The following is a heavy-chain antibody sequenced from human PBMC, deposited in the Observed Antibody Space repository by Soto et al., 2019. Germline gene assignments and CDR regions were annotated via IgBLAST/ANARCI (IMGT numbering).Heavy chain of an antibody. CDR3: ARDGGYCSGGSCPGYYYYGMDV. CDR2: ISAYNGNT. Sequence: ASVKVSCKASGYTFTSYGISWVRQAPGQGLEWMGWISAYNGNTNYAQKLQGRVTMTTDTSTSTAYMELRSLRSDDTAVYYCARDGGYCSGGSCPGYYYYGMDVWGQGTTVTVPS. CDR1: GYTFTSYG. J-gene: IGHJ6*02. V-gene: IGHV1-18*01. D-gene: IGHD2-15*01.